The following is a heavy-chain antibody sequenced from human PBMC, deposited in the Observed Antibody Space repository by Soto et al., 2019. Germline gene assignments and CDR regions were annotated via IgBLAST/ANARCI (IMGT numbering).Heavy chain of an antibody. Sequence: SETLSLTCTVSGGSISSSSYYWGWIRQPPGKGLEWIGSIFYSGSTYYNPSLKSRVTISVDTSENQFSLKLSAVTAADTAVYYCARGPTLHDSEGVVADTQLFDYWRQGTLVTVSS. V-gene: IGHV4-39*01. CDR3: ARGPTLHDSEGVVADTQLFDY. CDR1: GGSISSSSYY. CDR2: IFYSGST. J-gene: IGHJ4*02. D-gene: IGHD2-15*01.